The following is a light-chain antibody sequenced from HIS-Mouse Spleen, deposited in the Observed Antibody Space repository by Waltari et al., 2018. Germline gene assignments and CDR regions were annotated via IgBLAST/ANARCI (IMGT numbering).Light chain of an antibody. Sequence: SYELTQPPSVSVSPGQTASIPCSGDKLGVKYACWYQQKPGQSPVLVTYQDSKRPSGIPERFSGSNSGNTATLTISGTQAMDEADYYCQAWDSSTAVVFGGGTKLTVL. CDR1: KLGVKY. J-gene: IGLJ2*01. CDR2: QDS. CDR3: QAWDSSTAVV. V-gene: IGLV3-1*01.